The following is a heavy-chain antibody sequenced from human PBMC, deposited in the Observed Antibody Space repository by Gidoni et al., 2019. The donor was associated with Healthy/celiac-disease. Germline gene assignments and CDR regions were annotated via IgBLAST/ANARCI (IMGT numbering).Heavy chain of an antibody. Sequence: QVQLVESGGGVVQPGRSLRLSCAASGFPFSDHGMHWVRPAPGKGLEWVAVISYDGSNKYYADSVKGRVTISRDNSKNTVYLQMNSLRAEDTAVYYCAKDGGGGVGALVDYWGQGTLVTVSS. J-gene: IGHJ4*02. CDR2: ISYDGSNK. V-gene: IGHV3-30*18. D-gene: IGHD1-26*01. CDR1: GFPFSDHG. CDR3: AKDGGGGVGALVDY.